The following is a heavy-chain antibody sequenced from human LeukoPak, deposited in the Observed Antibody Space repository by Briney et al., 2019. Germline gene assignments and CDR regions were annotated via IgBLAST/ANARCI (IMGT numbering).Heavy chain of an antibody. CDR3: AIGGPYCSSTSCALRPFDY. CDR1: GGTFSSYA. V-gene: IGHV1-69*13. CDR2: IIPIFGTA. J-gene: IGHJ4*02. Sequence: GASVKVSCKASGGTFSSYAISWVRQAPGQGLEWMGGIIPIFGTANYAQKFQGRVTITADESTSTAYMELSSLRSEDTAVYYCAIGGPYCSSTSCALRPFDYWGQGTLVTVSS. D-gene: IGHD2-2*01.